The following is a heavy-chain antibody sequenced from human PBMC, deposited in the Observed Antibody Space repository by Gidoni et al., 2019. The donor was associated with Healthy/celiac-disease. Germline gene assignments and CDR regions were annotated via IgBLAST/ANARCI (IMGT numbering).Heavy chain of an antibody. D-gene: IGHD3-10*01. J-gene: IGHJ3*02. CDR2: IHPSGGST. CDR1: GYTFTSYF. V-gene: IGHV1-46*01. Sequence: QVQLVQSGAEVTKPGASVKVSCKASGYTFTSYFMPWGRQAPGQGLEWMGIIHPSGGSTSYEQKFQGRVTMTRDTSTSTVYMELSSLRSEDTAVYYCARKYGSGSYYIGAFDIWGQGTMVTVSS. CDR3: ARKYGSGSYYIGAFDI.